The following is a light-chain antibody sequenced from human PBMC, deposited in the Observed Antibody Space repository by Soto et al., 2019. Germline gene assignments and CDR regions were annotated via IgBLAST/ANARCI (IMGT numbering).Light chain of an antibody. V-gene: IGLV4-69*01. CDR1: SGHSNYA. CDR2: LNSDGSH. CDR3: QTWGSGIVV. Sequence: QPVLTQSPSASASLGASVKLTCTLSSGHSNYAIAWHQQQSEKGPRYLMKLNSDGSHSKGDGILDRFSGSSSGAERYLTISSLQSEDEADYYCQTWGSGIVVFGGGTKLTVL. J-gene: IGLJ2*01.